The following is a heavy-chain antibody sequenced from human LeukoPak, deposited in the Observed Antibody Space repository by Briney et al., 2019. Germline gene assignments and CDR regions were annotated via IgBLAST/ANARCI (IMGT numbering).Heavy chain of an antibody. CDR3: AREAPYSSGWYHGVDY. V-gene: IGHV1-18*01. CDR2: ISAYNGNT. Sequence: ASVKVSCKASGYTFTSYGISWVRQAPGQGLEWMGWISAYNGNTNYAQKLQGRVTMTTDTSTSTAYMELRSLRSDDTDVYYCAREAPYSSGWYHGVDYWGQGTLVTVSS. D-gene: IGHD6-19*01. CDR1: GYTFTSYG. J-gene: IGHJ4*02.